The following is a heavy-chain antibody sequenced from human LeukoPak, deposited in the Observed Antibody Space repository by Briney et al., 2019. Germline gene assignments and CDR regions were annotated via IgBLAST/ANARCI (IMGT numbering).Heavy chain of an antibody. CDR3: ARGGASSHWFGS. D-gene: IGHD6-13*01. J-gene: IGHJ5*01. CDR1: XGSISSDIFY. V-gene: IGHV4-61*01. Sequence: SETLSLTCIVSXGSISSDIFYWGWIRQPPGKQLESIGMIYNSVTTNYRPSLKSRVTISVDASKNQLSLKLSSVTAADTAVYYCARGGASSHWFGSWGQGTLVTVSS. CDR2: IYNSVTT.